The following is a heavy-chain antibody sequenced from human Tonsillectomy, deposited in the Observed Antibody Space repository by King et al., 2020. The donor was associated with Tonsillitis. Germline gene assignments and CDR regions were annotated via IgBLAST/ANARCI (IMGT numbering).Heavy chain of an antibody. CDR3: ARDLMSGDWTDTLGYFDY. D-gene: IGHD1-1*01. CDR2: ISNDGSNK. Sequence: VQLVESGGGVVQPGRSLRLSCAASGFTFSNYAMHWVRQAPGKGLEGVAIISNDGSNKYYADSVQGRFTISRDNSKNKMYVQMNDLGAEDTAVYYCARDLMSGDWTDTLGYFDYWGQGTLLTLSS. CDR1: GFTFSNYA. V-gene: IGHV3-30*04. J-gene: IGHJ4*02.